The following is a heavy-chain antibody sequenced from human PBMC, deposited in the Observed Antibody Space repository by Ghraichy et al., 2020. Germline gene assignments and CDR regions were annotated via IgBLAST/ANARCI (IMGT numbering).Heavy chain of an antibody. CDR3: AREGDGVVTLHFDY. CDR2: ISSSSSYI. V-gene: IGHV3-21*01. CDR1: GFTFSSYS. D-gene: IGHD3-3*01. J-gene: IGHJ4*02. Sequence: GGSLRLSCAASGFTFSSYSMNWVRQAPGKGLEWVSSISSSSSYIYYADSVKGRFTISRDNAKNSLYLQMNSLRAEDTAVYYCAREGDGVVTLHFDYWGQGTLVTVSS.